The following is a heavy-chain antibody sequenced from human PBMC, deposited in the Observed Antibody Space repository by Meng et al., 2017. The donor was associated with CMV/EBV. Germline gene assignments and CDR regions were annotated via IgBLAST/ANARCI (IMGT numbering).Heavy chain of an antibody. CDR2: ISYDGSNK. D-gene: IGHD6-6*01. J-gene: IGHJ4*02. Sequence: GESLKISCAASGLTFSSYAMYWVRQAPGKGLEWVAVISYDGSNKYYADSVKGRFTISRDNSKNTLYLQMNSLRAEDTAVYYCARDLGEQLEGISGPRVWGQGTLVTVSS. CDR1: GLTFSSYA. CDR3: ARDLGEQLEGISGPRV. V-gene: IGHV3-30*04.